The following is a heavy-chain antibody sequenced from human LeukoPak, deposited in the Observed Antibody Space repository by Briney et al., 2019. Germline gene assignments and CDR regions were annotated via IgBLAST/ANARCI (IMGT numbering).Heavy chain of an antibody. CDR3: AFLTAYYVVDY. CDR1: GYSISSGYY. Sequence: PSETLSLTCTVSGYSISSGYYWGWIRQPPGKGLEWIGSIYYSGSTSYNPSLKSRVTISVDTSKNHFSLKLSSVTAADTAVYYCAFLTAYYVVDYWGQGTLVTVSS. V-gene: IGHV4-38-2*02. J-gene: IGHJ4*02. D-gene: IGHD3-9*01. CDR2: IYYSGST.